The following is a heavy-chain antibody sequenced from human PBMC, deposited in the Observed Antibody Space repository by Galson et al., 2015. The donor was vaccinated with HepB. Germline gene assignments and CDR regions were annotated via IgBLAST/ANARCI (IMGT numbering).Heavy chain of an antibody. D-gene: IGHD3-22*01. CDR1: GFTFNNYK. Sequence: SLRLSCAATSGFTFNNYKIHLLRHVPGKGLVWVAYIDSDERGNKYADSVKGRFTISRDNARNTVFLQMNSLRVEGTAVYFCGRSRGASGYHYDYWGQGTLGAVSS. V-gene: IGHV3-74*03. J-gene: IGHJ4*02. CDR2: IDSDERGN. CDR3: GRSRGASGYHYDY.